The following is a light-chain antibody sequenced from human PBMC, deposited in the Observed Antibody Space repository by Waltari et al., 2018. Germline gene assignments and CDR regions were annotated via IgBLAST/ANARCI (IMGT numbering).Light chain of an antibody. CDR2: AAS. CDR1: QDLGNY. J-gene: IGKJ2*01. Sequence: DIQMTQSPSSLSASVGDKVTITCQAGQDLGNYLKWYQQKPGKAPNLLIHAASNLEGGVPSRFSGRGSGTHFSFTISSLQPGDFATYYCQQYLSLPYTFGQGTILDI. V-gene: IGKV1-33*01. CDR3: QQYLSLPYT.